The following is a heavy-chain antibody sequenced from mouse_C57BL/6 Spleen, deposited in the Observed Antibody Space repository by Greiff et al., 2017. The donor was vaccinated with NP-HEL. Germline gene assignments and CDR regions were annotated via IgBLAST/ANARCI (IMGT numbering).Heavy chain of an antibody. CDR2: INPNYGTT. CDR1: GYSFTDYN. CDR3: ARRGTVVATDYFDY. D-gene: IGHD1-1*01. J-gene: IGHJ2*01. Sequence: VQLKESGPELVKPGASVKISCKASGYSFTDYNMNWVKQSNGKSLEWIGVINPNYGTTSYNQKFKGKATLTVDQSSSTAYMQLNSLTSEDSAVYYCARRGTVVATDYFDYWGQGTTLTVSS. V-gene: IGHV1-39*01.